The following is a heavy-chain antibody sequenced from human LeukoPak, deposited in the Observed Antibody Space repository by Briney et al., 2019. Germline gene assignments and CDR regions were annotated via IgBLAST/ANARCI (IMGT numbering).Heavy chain of an antibody. Sequence: ASVKVSCKASGYTFTGYYMNWVRQAPGQGLEWMGWINPNSGGTNYTQKFQGRVTMTRDTSISTAYMELSSLRSEDTAVYYCATIGDGYNWVYWGQGTLVTVSS. D-gene: IGHD5-24*01. J-gene: IGHJ4*02. CDR1: GYTFTGYY. CDR2: INPNSGGT. V-gene: IGHV1-2*02. CDR3: ATIGDGYNWVY.